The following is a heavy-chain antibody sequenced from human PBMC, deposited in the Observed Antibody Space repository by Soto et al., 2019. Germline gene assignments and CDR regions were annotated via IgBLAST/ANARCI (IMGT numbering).Heavy chain of an antibody. J-gene: IGHJ5*02. CDR2: VGRSASDT. D-gene: IGHD3-16*01. Sequence: HPGGSLRLSCAASGFTFSSFSMNWVRQAPGKGLEWLSHVGRSASDTHYVDSVKGRFTISRDNVKNSVYLQMNSLRDEDTAVYFCARDLNWAFDHWGQGILVTVSS. CDR1: GFTFSSFS. V-gene: IGHV3-48*02. CDR3: ARDLNWAFDH.